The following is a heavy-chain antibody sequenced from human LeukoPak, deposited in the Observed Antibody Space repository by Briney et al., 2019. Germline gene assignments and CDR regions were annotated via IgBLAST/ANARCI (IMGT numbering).Heavy chain of an antibody. CDR2: ISGSGGST. CDR3: ARGRVYSYGIPNFDY. V-gene: IGHV3-23*01. Sequence: GGSLRLSCAASGFTFSSYAMSWVRQAPGKGLEWVSAISGSGGSTYYADSVKGRFTISRDNSKNTLYLQMNSLRAEDTAVYYCARGRVYSYGIPNFDYWGQGTLVTVSS. D-gene: IGHD5-18*01. CDR1: GFTFSSYA. J-gene: IGHJ4*02.